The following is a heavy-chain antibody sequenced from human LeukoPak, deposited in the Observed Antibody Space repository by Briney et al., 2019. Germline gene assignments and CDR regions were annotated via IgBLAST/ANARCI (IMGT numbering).Heavy chain of an antibody. Sequence: ASVKVSCKASGYTFTGYHIHWVRQAPGQGLEWMGWINPNSGGTNSAQKFEDRVTMTRDTSISTAYMELSSLRSDDTAVYYCARAYSGFEAFDYWGQGTLVTVSS. J-gene: IGHJ4*02. CDR3: ARAYSGFEAFDY. D-gene: IGHD5-12*01. V-gene: IGHV1-2*02. CDR2: INPNSGGT. CDR1: GYTFTGYH.